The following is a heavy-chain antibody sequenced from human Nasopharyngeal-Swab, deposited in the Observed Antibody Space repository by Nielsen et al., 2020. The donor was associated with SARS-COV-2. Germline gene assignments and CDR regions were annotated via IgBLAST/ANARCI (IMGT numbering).Heavy chain of an antibody. CDR2: IKQDGSEK. J-gene: IGHJ6*02. CDR3: ARDKGMRDYVWGSYRSSYYYYYGMDV. CDR1: GFTVSRYW. D-gene: IGHD3-16*02. Sequence: GGSLRLSCAGSGFTVSRYWMSWVRQAPGKGLEWVANIKQDGSEKYYEDSVKGRFTISRDNAKNSLYLQMNSLRAEDTAVYYCARDKGMRDYVWGSYRSSYYYYYGMDVWGQGTTVTVSS. V-gene: IGHV3-7*01.